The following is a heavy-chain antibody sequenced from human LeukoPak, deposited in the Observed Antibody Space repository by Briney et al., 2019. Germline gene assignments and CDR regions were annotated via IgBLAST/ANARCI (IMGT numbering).Heavy chain of an antibody. CDR2: INPNSGGT. CDR3: ARDRHDAFDI. J-gene: IGHJ3*02. V-gene: IGHV1-2*06. Sequence: GASVKVSCKASGYTFTIYDITWVRQAPGQGLEWMGRINPNSGGTNYAQKFQGRVTMTRDTSISTAYMELSRLRSDDTAVYYCARDRHDAFDIWGQGTMVTVSS. CDR1: GYTFTIYD.